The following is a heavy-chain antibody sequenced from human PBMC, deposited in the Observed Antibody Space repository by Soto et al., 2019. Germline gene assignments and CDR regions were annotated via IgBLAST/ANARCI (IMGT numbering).Heavy chain of an antibody. CDR1: GGSISSGRYY. V-gene: IGHV4-31*03. J-gene: IGHJ4*02. CDR3: ACGFGEFFDY. Sequence: PSETLSLTCTVSGGSISSGRYYWSWIRQHPGKVLECIGYIYYSGSTYYNPSLKSRVTISVDTSKHQFSLKLSSVTAADTAVYYCACGFGEFFDYWCQGTLVTVSS. D-gene: IGHD3-10*01. CDR2: IYYSGST.